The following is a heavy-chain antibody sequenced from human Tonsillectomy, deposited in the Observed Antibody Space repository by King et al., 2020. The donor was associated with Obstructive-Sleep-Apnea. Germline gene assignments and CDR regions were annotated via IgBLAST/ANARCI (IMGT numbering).Heavy chain of an antibody. CDR2: LSSDGNNA. CDR3: ARDGHYSDGSGYLGYFSGMDV. Sequence: VQLVESGGGVVQPGRSLRLSCAASEFPFNTYGMHWVRQAPAQGLEWVAVLSSDGNNAYYADAVEGRFTRSRDNSKNPLYLEMNRLRPEDTAVYYCARDGHYSDGSGYLGYFSGMDVWGQGTAVTVSS. CDR1: EFPFNTYG. V-gene: IGHV3-30-3*01. J-gene: IGHJ6*02. D-gene: IGHD3-22*01.